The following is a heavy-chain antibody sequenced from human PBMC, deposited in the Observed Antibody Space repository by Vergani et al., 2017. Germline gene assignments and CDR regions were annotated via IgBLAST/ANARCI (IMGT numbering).Heavy chain of an antibody. CDR2: IYNSGNG. Sequence: QMQLQESGPGLVKASETLSLPCTVSGDSIISRSYYWGWIRQPPGKGLEWIGIIYNSGNGASSSYLKCRVTISADTSRNQFSLRLTSVTAADTAVYYCASGKYYSDSTSHFRGRYFDVWGRGTLVTVPS. J-gene: IGHJ2*01. D-gene: IGHD3-16*01. CDR3: ASGKYYSDSTSHFRGRYFDV. V-gene: IGHV4-39*01. CDR1: GDSIISRSYY.